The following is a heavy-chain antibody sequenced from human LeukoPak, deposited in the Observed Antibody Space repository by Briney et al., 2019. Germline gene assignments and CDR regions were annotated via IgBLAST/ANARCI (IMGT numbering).Heavy chain of an antibody. J-gene: IGHJ3*02. V-gene: IGHV4-61*02. CDR1: GDSISSSSYY. CDR3: ALGYSSSWYGHDAFDI. CDR2: IYTSGST. Sequence: SETLSLTCTVSGDSISSSSYYWSWIRQPAGKGLEWIGRIYTSGSTNYNPSLKSRVTMSVDTSKNQFSLKLSSVTAADTAVYYCALGYSSSWYGHDAFDIWGQGTMVTVSS. D-gene: IGHD6-13*01.